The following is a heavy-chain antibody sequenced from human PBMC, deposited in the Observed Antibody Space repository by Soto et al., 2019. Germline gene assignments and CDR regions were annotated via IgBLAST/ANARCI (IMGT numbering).Heavy chain of an antibody. CDR1: GGSISSGGYY. V-gene: IGHV4-31*03. J-gene: IGHJ4*02. CDR2: IYYSGST. Sequence: PSETLSLTCTVSGGSISSGGYYWSWIRQHPGKGLEWIGYIYYSGSTYYNPSLKSRVTISVDTSKNQFPLKLSSVTAEDTAVYYCARDHYYDSSGYSINFDYWGQGTLVTVSS. CDR3: ARDHYYDSSGYSINFDY. D-gene: IGHD3-22*01.